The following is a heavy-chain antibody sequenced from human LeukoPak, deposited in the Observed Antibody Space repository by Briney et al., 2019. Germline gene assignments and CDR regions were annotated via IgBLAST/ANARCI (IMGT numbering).Heavy chain of an antibody. J-gene: IGHJ5*02. CDR3: ARGAYYYDSSGPGGWFDP. CDR1: GGSISSYY. D-gene: IGHD3-22*01. CDR2: IYTSGST. Sequence: SETLSLTCTVSGGSISSYYWSWIRQPAGKGLEWIGRIYTSGSTNYNPSLKSRVTMSVDTSKNQFPLKLSSVTAADTAVYYCARGAYYYDSSGPGGWFDPWGQGTLVTVSS. V-gene: IGHV4-4*07.